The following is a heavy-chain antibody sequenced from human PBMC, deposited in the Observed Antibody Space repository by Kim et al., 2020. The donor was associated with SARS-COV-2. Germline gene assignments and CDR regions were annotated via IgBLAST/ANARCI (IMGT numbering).Heavy chain of an antibody. V-gene: IGHV3-23*01. CDR3: AKAKVGAVTTRWFDP. J-gene: IGHJ5*02. D-gene: IGHD4-17*01. Sequence: DSVKGRFTISRDNSKNSLYLQMNSLRAEDTAVYYCAKAKVGAVTTRWFDPWGQGTLVTVSS.